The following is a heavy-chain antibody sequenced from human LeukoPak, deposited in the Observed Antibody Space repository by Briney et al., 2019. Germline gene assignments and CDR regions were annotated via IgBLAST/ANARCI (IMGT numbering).Heavy chain of an antibody. V-gene: IGHV4-34*01. CDR1: GGSFSGYY. D-gene: IGHD6-19*01. J-gene: IGHJ5*02. CDR3: ARHPYSSGWYNWFDP. CDR2: INHSGST. Sequence: SETLSLTCAVHGGSFSGYYWSWIRQPPGKGLEWIGEINHSGSTNYNPSLKSRVTISVDTSKNQFSLKLSSVTAADTAVYYCARHPYSSGWYNWFDPWGQGTLVTVSS.